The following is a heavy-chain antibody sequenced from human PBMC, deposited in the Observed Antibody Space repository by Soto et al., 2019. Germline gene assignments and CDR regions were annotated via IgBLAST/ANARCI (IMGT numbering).Heavy chain of an antibody. CDR1: GYTFTTYY. CDR2: ISPDGGRT. CDR3: ATRDPGHY. J-gene: IGHJ4*02. V-gene: IGHV1-46*01. Sequence: SVKVSCKASGYTFTTYYMHRVRQAPGQGLEWMGIISPDGGRTSYTQKVQGRVTMTRETSTSTVYMELSSLRSEDTAVYYCATRDPGHYWGQGTLVTVS.